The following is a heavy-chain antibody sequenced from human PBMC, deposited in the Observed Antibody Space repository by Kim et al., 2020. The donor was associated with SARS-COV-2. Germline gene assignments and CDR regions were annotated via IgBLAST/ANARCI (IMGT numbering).Heavy chain of an antibody. D-gene: IGHD3-16*01. Sequence: TYYADSVKGRFTISRQNSKNTLYLQMNSLRAEDTAVYYCARDALLRGSQDWGQGTLVTVSS. CDR3: ARDALLRGSQD. CDR2: T. J-gene: IGHJ4*02. V-gene: IGHV3-53*01.